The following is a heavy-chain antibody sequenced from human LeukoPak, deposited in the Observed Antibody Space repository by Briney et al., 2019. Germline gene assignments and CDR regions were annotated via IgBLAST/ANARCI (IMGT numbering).Heavy chain of an antibody. CDR1: GYSFTIYR. V-gene: IGHV5-10-1*01. CDR3: ARPTLDGYCSSTSCARPAIDL. D-gene: IGHD2-2*03. J-gene: IGHJ6*04. Sequence: GESLQISCQGSGYSFTIYRSRWVRQMPGKGREGMRRFDPIESYTNYSPSFQGHVTISADKAISTAYLQWRSLKASDTAMYYCARPTLDGYCSSTSCARPAIDLWGKGTTVTVS. CDR2: FDPIESYT.